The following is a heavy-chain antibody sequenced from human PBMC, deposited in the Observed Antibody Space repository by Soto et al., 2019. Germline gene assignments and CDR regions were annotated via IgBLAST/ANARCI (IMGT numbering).Heavy chain of an antibody. CDR2: IHYSGST. CDR3: ARVPDR. CDR1: GDSVRSGSYY. Sequence: SETLSLTCTVSGDSVRSGSYYWSWIRQPPGKGLEWIGYIHYSGSTNYDPSLKSRVTISVDRSKNQFSLKLSSVTAADTAVYYCARVPDRWGQGTLVTVS. J-gene: IGHJ5*02. V-gene: IGHV4-61*01. D-gene: IGHD2-2*01.